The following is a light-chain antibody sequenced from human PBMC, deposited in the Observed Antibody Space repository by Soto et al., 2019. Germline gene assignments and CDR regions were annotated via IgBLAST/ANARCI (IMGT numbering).Light chain of an antibody. CDR2: DVS. Sequence: QSALTQPASVSGSPGQSITISCTGTRRDVGGYNYVSWYQQHPGKAPKFMIYDVSNRPSGVSNRFSGSKSGNTASLTISGLQAEDEADYYCSSYTTSNTRQIVFGTGTKVTVL. J-gene: IGLJ1*01. CDR1: RRDVGGYNY. V-gene: IGLV2-14*01. CDR3: SSYTTSNTRQIV.